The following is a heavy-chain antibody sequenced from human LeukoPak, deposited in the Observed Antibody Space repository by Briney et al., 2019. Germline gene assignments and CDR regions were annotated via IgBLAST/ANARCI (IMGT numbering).Heavy chain of an antibody. D-gene: IGHD6-6*01. Sequence: ASVNVSCKASGYTFTDYYMHWVRQAPGQGLEWMGWINSNSGGTSYAQKFQGRVTMTRDTSISTAYMELRRLRSDDTAVYYCARGGSSSPHYYYYYMDVWGKGTTVTVSS. V-gene: IGHV1-2*02. CDR3: ARGGSSSPHYYYYYMDV. J-gene: IGHJ6*03. CDR2: INSNSGGT. CDR1: GYTFTDYY.